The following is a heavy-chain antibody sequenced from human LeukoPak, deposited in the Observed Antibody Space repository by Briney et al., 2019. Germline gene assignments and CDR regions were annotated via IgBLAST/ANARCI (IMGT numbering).Heavy chain of an antibody. D-gene: IGHD6-6*01. CDR2: ISDSGDRT. CDR3: ANSSLA. V-gene: IGHV3-23*01. CDR1: GFTFSSYA. Sequence: GGSLRLSCAASGFTFSSYALTWVRQAPGKGLEWVSSISDSGDRTHYADSVKGRFTISRVNSKNTLLLQMTNLRTEDTAVYYCANSSLAWGQGTLVTVSS. J-gene: IGHJ4*02.